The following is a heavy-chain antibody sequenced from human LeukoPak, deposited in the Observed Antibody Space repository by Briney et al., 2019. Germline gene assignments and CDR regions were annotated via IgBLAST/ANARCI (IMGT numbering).Heavy chain of an antibody. D-gene: IGHD4-17*01. CDR2: IYYSGST. CDR3: ARTTTVTNFDY. J-gene: IGHJ4*02. Sequence: PSETLSLTCTVSGGSISNYYWSWIRQPPGKGLEWIGYIYYSGSTNYNPSLKSRVTISVDTSKNQFSLKLSSVTAADTAVYYCARTTTVTNFDYWGQGTLVTVSS. CDR1: GGSISNYY. V-gene: IGHV4-59*01.